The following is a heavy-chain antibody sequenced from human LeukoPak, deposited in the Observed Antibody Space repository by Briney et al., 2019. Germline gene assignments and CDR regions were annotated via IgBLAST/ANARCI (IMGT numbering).Heavy chain of an antibody. CDR2: INPNSGGT. Sequence: GASVKVSCKASGYTFTGYYMHWVRQAPGQGLEWMGWINPNSGGTNYAQKFQGWVTMTRDTSISTAYMELSRLRSDDTAVYYCARGGWLQFSYYFDYWGQGTLVTVSS. CDR3: ARGGWLQFSYYFDY. J-gene: IGHJ4*02. V-gene: IGHV1-2*04. D-gene: IGHD5-24*01. CDR1: GYTFTGYY.